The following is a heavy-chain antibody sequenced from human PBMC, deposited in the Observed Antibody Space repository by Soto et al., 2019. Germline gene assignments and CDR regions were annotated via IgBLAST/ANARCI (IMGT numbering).Heavy chain of an antibody. Sequence: GASLKVSCKASGYTFTSYGISWVRQAPGQGLEWMGWISAYNGNTNYAQKLQGRVTMTTDTSTSTAYVELRSLRSDDTAVYYCARVDYYDSSGYYYFDYWGQGTLVTVSS. D-gene: IGHD3-22*01. CDR2: ISAYNGNT. J-gene: IGHJ4*02. CDR1: GYTFTSYG. CDR3: ARVDYYDSSGYYYFDY. V-gene: IGHV1-18*01.